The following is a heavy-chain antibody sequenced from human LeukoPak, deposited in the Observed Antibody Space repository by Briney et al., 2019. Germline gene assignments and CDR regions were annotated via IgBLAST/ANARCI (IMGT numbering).Heavy chain of an antibody. V-gene: IGHV3-9*01. CDR2: ISWNSGSI. D-gene: IGHD2-15*01. Sequence: GGSLRLSCAASGFTFDDYAMHWVRQAPGKGLEWVSGISWNSGSIGYADSVKGRFTISRDNAKNSLYLQMNSLRAGDTALYYCAKGYCSGGSCSDLFDHWGQGTLVTVSS. CDR3: AKGYCSGGSCSDLFDH. J-gene: IGHJ4*02. CDR1: GFTFDDYA.